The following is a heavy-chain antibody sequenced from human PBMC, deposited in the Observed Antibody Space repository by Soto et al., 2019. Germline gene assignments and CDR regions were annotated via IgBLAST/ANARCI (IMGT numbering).Heavy chain of an antibody. CDR1: GFTFSSYS. CDR2: ISSSSSTI. D-gene: IGHD1-1*01. V-gene: IGHV3-48*02. Sequence: GGSLRISCAASGFTFSSYSMNCVLQAPGKGLEWVSYISSSSSTIYYADSVKGRFTISRDNAKNSLYLQMNSLRDEDTAVYYCARDAATGYNWFDPWGQGTLVTVSS. CDR3: ARDAATGYNWFDP. J-gene: IGHJ5*02.